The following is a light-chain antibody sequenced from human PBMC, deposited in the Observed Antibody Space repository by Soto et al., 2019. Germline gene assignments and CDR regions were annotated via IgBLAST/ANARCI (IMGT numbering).Light chain of an antibody. V-gene: IGLV1-40*01. J-gene: IGLJ2*01. CDR3: QSYDRSLSGSV. CDR1: SSSIGAGKD. CDR2: GNS. Sequence: QSVVTQPPSVSGAPGQRVTISCTGSSSSIGAGKDVHWYQQLPGTAPKLLIYGNSNRPSGVPDRFSGSKSGTSASLAITGLQAQDEAHYYCQSYDRSLSGSVFGGGTKLTVL.